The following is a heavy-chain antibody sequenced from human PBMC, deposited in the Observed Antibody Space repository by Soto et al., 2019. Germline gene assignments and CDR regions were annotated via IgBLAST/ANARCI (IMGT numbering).Heavy chain of an antibody. CDR1: GFTFSSYG. CDR2: ISYDGSNK. J-gene: IGHJ4*02. Sequence: PGGSLRLSCAASGFTFSSYGMHWVRQAPGKGLEWVAVISYDGSNKYYADSVKGRFTISRDNSKNTLYLQMNSLRAEDTAVYYCAKAIFGVVPPNPWGQGTLVTVSS. D-gene: IGHD3-3*01. CDR3: AKAIFGVVPPNP. V-gene: IGHV3-30*18.